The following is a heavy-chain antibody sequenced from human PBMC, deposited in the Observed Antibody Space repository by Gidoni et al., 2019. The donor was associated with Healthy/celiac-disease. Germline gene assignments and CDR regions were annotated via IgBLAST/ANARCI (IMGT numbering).Heavy chain of an antibody. Sequence: QLQLQESGPGLVKPSETLSLTCTVSGGSISSSSYYWGWIRQPPGKGLEWIGSIYYSGSTYYNPSLKSRVTISVDTSKNQFSLKLSSVTAADTAVYYCARPGYSSGWEGRSGYYGMDVWGQGTTVTVSS. D-gene: IGHD6-19*01. CDR1: GGSISSSSYY. V-gene: IGHV4-39*01. CDR2: IYYSGST. CDR3: ARPGYSSGWEGRSGYYGMDV. J-gene: IGHJ6*02.